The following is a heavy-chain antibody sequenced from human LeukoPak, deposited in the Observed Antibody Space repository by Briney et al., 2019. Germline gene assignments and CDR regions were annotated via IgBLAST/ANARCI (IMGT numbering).Heavy chain of an antibody. CDR2: ISYDGSNK. D-gene: IGHD3-10*01. CDR3: ARVRWLGTMVRGVITRTYYGMDV. J-gene: IGHJ6*02. CDR1: GFTFSSYA. V-gene: IGHV3-30-3*01. Sequence: GGSLRLSCAASGFTFSSYAMHWVRQAPGKGLEWVAVISYDGSNKYYADSVKGRFTISRDNSKNTLYLQMNSLRAEDTAVYYCARVRWLGTMVRGVITRTYYGMDVWGQGTTVTVSS.